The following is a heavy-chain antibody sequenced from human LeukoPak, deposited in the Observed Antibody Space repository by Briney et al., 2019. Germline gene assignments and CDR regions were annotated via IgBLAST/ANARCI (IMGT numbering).Heavy chain of an antibody. CDR3: ARCTGGSCYSAAGS. V-gene: IGHV3-23*01. CDR2: ICGSGGTT. CDR1: GFTFSSYA. J-gene: IGHJ5*02. D-gene: IGHD2-15*01. Sequence: PGGSLRPSCAASGFTFSSYAMSWVRQAPGKGLEWVSAICGSGGTTYYADSVKGRFTISRDNSKNTLHLQMNSLRAEDTAVYHCARCTGGSCYSAAGSWGQGTLVTVSS.